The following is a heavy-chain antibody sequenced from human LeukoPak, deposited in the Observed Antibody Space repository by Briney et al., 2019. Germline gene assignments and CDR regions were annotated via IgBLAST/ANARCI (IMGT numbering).Heavy chain of an antibody. Sequence: GGSLRLSCAASGFVFSSFGMHWVRQAPGKGLEWVSLISYDGSNKFYADSVKGRFTISRDNSENTLYLQMSSLRAEDTAVYYCAKGGGRDSSGYYFDYWGQGTLVTVSS. V-gene: IGHV3-33*06. CDR3: AKGGGRDSSGYYFDY. J-gene: IGHJ4*02. D-gene: IGHD3-22*01. CDR2: ISYDGSNK. CDR1: GFVFSSFG.